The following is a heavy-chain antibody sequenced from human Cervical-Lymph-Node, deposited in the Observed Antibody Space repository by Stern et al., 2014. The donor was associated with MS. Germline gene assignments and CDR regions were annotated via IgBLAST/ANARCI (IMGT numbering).Heavy chain of an antibody. V-gene: IGHV1-46*01. J-gene: IGHJ4*02. CDR3: ARVLSLATSDS. CDR2: FNPSGGKT. CDR1: GYTFTTYY. D-gene: IGHD1-1*01. Sequence: VQLMQSGAEIRKPGASVKISCAASGYTFTTYYMHWVRQAPGQGLEWVALFNPSGGKTTYAQRFQGRVTVTGDTSTSTVYMELTGLRSEDTAVYYCARVLSLATSDSWGQGTLVIVSS.